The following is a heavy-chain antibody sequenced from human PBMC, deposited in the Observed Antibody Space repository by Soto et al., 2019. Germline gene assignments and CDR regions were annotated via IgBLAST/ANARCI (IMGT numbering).Heavy chain of an antibody. J-gene: IGHJ5*02. D-gene: IGHD6-13*01. V-gene: IGHV3-23*01. CDR2: ISGSGGST. CDR1: GFTFSSYA. CDR3: ARAWESNSSWYENWFDP. Sequence: GGSLRLSCAASGFTFSSYAMSWVRQAPGKGLEWVSAISGSGGSTYYADSVKGRFTISRDNSKNTLYLQMNSLRAEDTAVYYCARAWESNSSWYENWFDPWGQGTLVTVSS.